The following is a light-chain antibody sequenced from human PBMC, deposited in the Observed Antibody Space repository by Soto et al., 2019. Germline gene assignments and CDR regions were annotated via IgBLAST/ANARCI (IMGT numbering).Light chain of an antibody. J-gene: IGKJ1*01. CDR1: QSVSSGY. V-gene: IGKV3D-20*02. Sequence: EIVLTQSPDTLSLSPGERATLSCRASQSVSSGYLVWYQQKPGQAPRLLIYGASRRATGIPDRFSGSGSGTDFTLTITSLEPEDFAVYYCQQRSNWPPTFGQGTKVDIK. CDR2: GAS. CDR3: QQRSNWPPT.